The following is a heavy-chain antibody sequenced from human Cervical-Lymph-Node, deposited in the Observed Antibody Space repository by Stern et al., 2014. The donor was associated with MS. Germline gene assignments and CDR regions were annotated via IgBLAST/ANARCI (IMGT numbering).Heavy chain of an antibody. V-gene: IGHV2-5*02. CDR2: IYWDDDE. J-gene: IGHJ6*02. D-gene: IGHD4-17*01. CDR3: AHTTVTFDEAYGLDV. CDR1: GFSLSTSGVG. Sequence: ESGPTLVKPTQTLTLTCTFSGFSLSTSGVGVGWIRQPPGKALEWLAVIYWDDDERYSPSLKSRLTITKDTSKNQVVLTMANMDPVDTAPYFCAHTTVTFDEAYGLDVLGQGTTVTVSS.